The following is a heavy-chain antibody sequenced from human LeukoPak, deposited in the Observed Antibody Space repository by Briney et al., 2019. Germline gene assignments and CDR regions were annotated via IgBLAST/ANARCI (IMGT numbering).Heavy chain of an antibody. D-gene: IGHD6-13*01. J-gene: IGHJ6*03. CDR1: GFTFNSYT. CDR2: ISFDGSIK. Sequence: GGSLRLSCAASGFTFNSYTMHWVRQAPGKGLEWVAVISFDGSIKYYADSVKGRFTTSRDNSKDTLYLQLNSLRAEDTAVYYCARVGSSWYVGYYYYYMDVWGKGTTVTVSS. CDR3: ARVGSSWYVGYYYYYMDV. V-gene: IGHV3-30*01.